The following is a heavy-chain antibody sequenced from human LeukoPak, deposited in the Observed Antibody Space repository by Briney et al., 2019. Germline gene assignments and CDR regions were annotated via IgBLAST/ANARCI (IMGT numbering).Heavy chain of an antibody. D-gene: IGHD3-22*01. CDR3: ARVKGDSGYYYYFDY. CDR1: GFSISSGGYS. J-gene: IGHJ4*02. Sequence: SETLSLTCAVSGFSISSGGYSWSWIRQPPGKGLEWIVYIYHSGSTYYNPSLKSRVTISVDRSKNQFSLKLSSVTAADTAVYYCARVKGDSGYYYYFDYWGQGTLVTVSS. V-gene: IGHV4-30-2*01. CDR2: IYHSGST.